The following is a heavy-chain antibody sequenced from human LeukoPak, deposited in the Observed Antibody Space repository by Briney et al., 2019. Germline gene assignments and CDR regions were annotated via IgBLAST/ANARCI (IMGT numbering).Heavy chain of an antibody. CDR3: AISSGWTSLDY. Sequence: GGSLRLSCAASGFTFSSYSMNWVRQAPGKGLEWVSSISSSSSYIYYADSVKGRVTISRDDAKNSLYLQMNSLRAEDTALYYCAISSGWTSLDYWGQGTLVTVSS. D-gene: IGHD6-19*01. V-gene: IGHV3-21*04. J-gene: IGHJ4*02. CDR2: ISSSSSYI. CDR1: GFTFSSYS.